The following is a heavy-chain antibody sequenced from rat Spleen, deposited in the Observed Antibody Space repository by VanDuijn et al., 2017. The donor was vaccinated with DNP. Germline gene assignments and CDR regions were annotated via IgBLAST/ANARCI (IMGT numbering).Heavy chain of an antibody. CDR1: GFTFSDYY. J-gene: IGHJ2*01. CDR2: INYDGGSS. V-gene: IGHV5-22*01. Sequence: EVQLVESGGDLVQPGRSLKLSCAASGFTFSDYYMAWVRQAPTKGLAWVAYINYDGGSSYYGDSVKGRFTISRDNAKSTLYLQMDGLRSEDMATYFCARHVLPLRVWDYWGQGVMVTVSS. CDR3: ARHVLPLRVWDY. D-gene: IGHD1-4*01.